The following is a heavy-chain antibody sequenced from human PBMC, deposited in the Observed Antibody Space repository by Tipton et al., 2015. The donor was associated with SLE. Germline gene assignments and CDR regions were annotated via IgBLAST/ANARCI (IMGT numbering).Heavy chain of an antibody. Sequence: LRISCTVSGGSISSDDYYWSWIRQYPEKGLELIGYIFYNGFTSYNPSLRSRVTLSVDTSENQFSLKLSSVTAADTAAYYCARGVWSGYPNWFDPWGQGTLVTVSS. CDR1: GGSISSDDYY. V-gene: IGHV4-31*03. D-gene: IGHD3-3*01. CDR3: ARGVWSGYPNWFDP. CDR2: IFYNGFT. J-gene: IGHJ5*02.